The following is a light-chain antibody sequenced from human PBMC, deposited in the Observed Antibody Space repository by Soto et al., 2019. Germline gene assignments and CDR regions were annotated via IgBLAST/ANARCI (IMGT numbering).Light chain of an antibody. Sequence: EIVLTQSPATLSLSPGERATLSCRASQSVSSYLAWYQQKPGQAPRLLIYESSNRATGIAARFSGSGSGTEFTLTISSLQPDDFATYYCQHYKMYSPWTFGQGTKVDIK. J-gene: IGKJ1*01. CDR1: QSVSSY. CDR3: QHYKMYSPWT. CDR2: ESS. V-gene: IGKV3-11*01.